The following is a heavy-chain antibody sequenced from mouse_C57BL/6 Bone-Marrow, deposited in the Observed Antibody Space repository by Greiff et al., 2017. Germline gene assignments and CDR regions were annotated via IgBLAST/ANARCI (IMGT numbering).Heavy chain of an antibody. CDR2: IYPGDGDT. CDR3: ATTSLYYGSSYGWFAY. CDR1: GYAFSGYW. J-gene: IGHJ3*01. V-gene: IGHV1-80*01. D-gene: IGHD1-1*01. Sequence: QVQLQQSGAELVKPGASVKISCKASGYAFSGYWMNWVKQRPGKGLEWIGQIYPGDGDTNYNGKFKGKATLTADKSSSTAYMQLSSLTSEDSAVYVCATTSLYYGSSYGWFAYWGQGTLVTVSA.